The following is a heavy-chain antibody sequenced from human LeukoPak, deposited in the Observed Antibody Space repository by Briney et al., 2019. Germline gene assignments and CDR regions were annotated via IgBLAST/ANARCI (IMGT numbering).Heavy chain of an antibody. CDR1: GFTFSNYA. V-gene: IGHV3-7*03. CDR2: VNRDGSET. Sequence: GGSLRLSCAASGFTFSNYAMSWVRQVPGRGPEWVANVNRDGSETYYLDSVKGRFTISKDNAKNSLYLQMNSLRAEDTALYHCARNNGMDVWGQGTTVVVSS. J-gene: IGHJ6*02. CDR3: ARNNGMDV.